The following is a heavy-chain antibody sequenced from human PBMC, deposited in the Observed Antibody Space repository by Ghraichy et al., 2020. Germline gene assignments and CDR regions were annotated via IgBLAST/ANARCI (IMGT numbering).Heavy chain of an antibody. CDR1: GGSFSGYY. Sequence: SETLSLTCAVYGGSFSGYYWSWIRQPPGKGLEWIGEINHSGSTNYNPSLKSRVTISVDTSKNQFSLKLSSVTAADTAVYYCARLLTRRITIFGVVYGVRDVWGKGTTVTVSS. CDR2: INHSGST. CDR3: ARLLTRRITIFGVVYGVRDV. J-gene: IGHJ6*04. D-gene: IGHD3-3*01. V-gene: IGHV4-34*01.